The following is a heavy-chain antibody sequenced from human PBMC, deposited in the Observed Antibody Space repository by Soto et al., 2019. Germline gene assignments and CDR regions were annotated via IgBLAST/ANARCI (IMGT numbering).Heavy chain of an antibody. CDR3: ARDGSNKPGFYYGMDV. V-gene: IGHV3-30-3*01. Sequence: GGSLRLSCAASGFTFSSYAMHWVRQAPGKGLEWVAVISYDGSNEYYADSVKGRFTISRDNFKNTLHLQMNSLRAEDTAVYYCARDGSNKPGFYYGMDVWGQGTTVTVSS. D-gene: IGHD6-13*01. CDR1: GFTFSSYA. J-gene: IGHJ6*02. CDR2: ISYDGSNE.